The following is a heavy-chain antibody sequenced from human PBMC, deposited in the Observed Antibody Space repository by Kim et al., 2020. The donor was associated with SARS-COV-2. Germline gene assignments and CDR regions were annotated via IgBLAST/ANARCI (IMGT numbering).Heavy chain of an antibody. CDR2: ISYDGSNK. D-gene: IGHD1-26*01. CDR1: GFTFSSYG. V-gene: IGHV3-30*18. J-gene: IGHJ6*02. CDR3: AKSKEMATRYYYGMDV. Sequence: GGSLRLSCAASGFTFSSYGMHWVRQAPGKGLEWVAVISYDGSNKYYADSVKGRFTISRDNSKNTLYLQMNSLRAEDTAVYYCAKSKEMATRYYYGMDVWGQGTTVTVSS.